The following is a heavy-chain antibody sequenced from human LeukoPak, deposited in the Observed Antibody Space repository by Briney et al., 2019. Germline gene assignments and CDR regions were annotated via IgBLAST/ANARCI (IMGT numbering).Heavy chain of an antibody. D-gene: IGHD6-13*01. CDR2: IYSGGST. J-gene: IGHJ4*02. CDR3: TRSAADGWWGLFDY. CDR1: GFTVSTNY. Sequence: QPGGSLRLSCAASGFTVSTNYMNRVRQAPGKGLEWVSVIYSGGSTSYADSVKGRFTISRDNSKNTVFLQMDSLRAEDTAVYFCTRSAADGWWGLFDYWGQGTLVTVSS. V-gene: IGHV3-66*01.